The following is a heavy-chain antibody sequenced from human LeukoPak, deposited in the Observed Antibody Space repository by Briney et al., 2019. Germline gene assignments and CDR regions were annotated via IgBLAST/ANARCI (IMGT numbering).Heavy chain of an antibody. J-gene: IGHJ3*02. CDR3: ARGRYSSAWYGAFDI. CDR1: GGSISSGSYY. D-gene: IGHD6-13*01. CDR2: IYTSGST. V-gene: IGHV4-61*02. Sequence: PSETLSLTCTVSGGSISSGSYYWSWVRQPAGKRLEWIGRIYTSGSTNYNPSLKSRVTISVDTSKNQFSLKLSSVTAADTAVYYCARGRYSSAWYGAFDIWGQGTMVTVSS.